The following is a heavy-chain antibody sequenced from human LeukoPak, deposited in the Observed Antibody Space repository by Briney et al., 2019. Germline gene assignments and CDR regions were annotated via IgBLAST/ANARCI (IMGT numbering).Heavy chain of an antibody. CDR2: IYHSGST. CDR3: ARGVGALFDY. V-gene: IGHV4-30-2*01. CDR1: GGSISSGGYS. Sequence: PSQILSLTCAVSGGSISSGGYSWCWIRQPPGKGLEWIGYIYHSGSTYYNPSLKSRVTISVDRSKNQFSLKLSSVTAADTAVYYCARGVGALFDYWGQGTLVTVSS. J-gene: IGHJ4*02. D-gene: IGHD1-26*01.